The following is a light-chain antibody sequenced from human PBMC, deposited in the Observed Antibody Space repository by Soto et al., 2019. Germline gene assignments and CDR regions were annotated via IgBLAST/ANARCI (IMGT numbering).Light chain of an antibody. J-gene: IGLJ1*01. CDR3: GTWDSSLSAYNYV. Sequence: QSVLTQPPSVSAAPGQKVTISCSGSSSNIGNNYVSWYQQLPGTAPKLLIYDNNKRPSGIPDRLSGSKSGTSATLGITGLQTGDEADYYCGTWDSSLSAYNYVFGTGTKVTVL. V-gene: IGLV1-51*01. CDR1: SSNIGNNY. CDR2: DNN.